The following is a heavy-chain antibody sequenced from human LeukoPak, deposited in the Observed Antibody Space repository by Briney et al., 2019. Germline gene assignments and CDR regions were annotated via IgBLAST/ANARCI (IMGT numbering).Heavy chain of an antibody. CDR3: AREVAAAGIPLFDY. CDR2: ISAYNGNT. D-gene: IGHD6-13*01. Sequence: ASVKVSCKASDYIFSNYGISWVRQAPGQGLEWMGWISAYNGNTNYAQKLQGRVTMTTDTSTSTAYMDLRSLRSDDTAVYYCAREVAAAGIPLFDYWGQGTLVTVSS. CDR1: DYIFSNYG. J-gene: IGHJ4*02. V-gene: IGHV1-18*01.